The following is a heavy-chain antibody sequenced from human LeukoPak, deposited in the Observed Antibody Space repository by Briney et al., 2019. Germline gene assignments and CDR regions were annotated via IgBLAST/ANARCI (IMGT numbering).Heavy chain of an antibody. Sequence: SVKVSCKASGGTFSSYTISWVRQAPGQGLEWMGRIIPILGIANYAQKFQGRVTITADKSTSTAYMELSSLRSEDTAVYYCARGGYYDSSGYLDALDIWGRGTMVTVSS. CDR1: GGTFSSYT. J-gene: IGHJ3*02. D-gene: IGHD3-22*01. CDR2: IIPILGIA. CDR3: ARGGYYDSSGYLDALDI. V-gene: IGHV1-69*02.